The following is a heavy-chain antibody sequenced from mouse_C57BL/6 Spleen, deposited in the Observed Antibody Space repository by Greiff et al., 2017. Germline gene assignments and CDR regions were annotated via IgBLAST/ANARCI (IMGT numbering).Heavy chain of an antibody. CDR1: GYTFTSYW. J-gene: IGHJ3*01. CDR2: INPSNGGT. CDR3: AREGGSSRAWFAY. V-gene: IGHV1-53*01. Sequence: QVQLQQPGTELVKPGASVKLSCKASGYTFTSYWMHRVKQRPGQGLEWIGNINPSNGGTNYNEKFKSKATLTVDKSSSTAYMQLSSLTSEDSAVYYCAREGGSSRAWFAYWGQGTLVTVSA. D-gene: IGHD1-1*01.